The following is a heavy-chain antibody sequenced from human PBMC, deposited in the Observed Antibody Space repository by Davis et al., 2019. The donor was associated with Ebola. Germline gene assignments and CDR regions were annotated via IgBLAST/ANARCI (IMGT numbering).Heavy chain of an antibody. J-gene: IGHJ4*02. CDR3: AKAKTGWGWELLVDY. CDR1: GFTFSSYG. Sequence: GESLKISCAASGFTFSSYGMHWVRQAPGKGLEWVAVISYDGSNKYYADSVKGRFTISRDNSKNTLYLQMNSLRDEDTAVYYCAKAKTGWGWELLVDYWGQGTLVTVSS. D-gene: IGHD1-26*01. V-gene: IGHV3-30*18. CDR2: ISYDGSNK.